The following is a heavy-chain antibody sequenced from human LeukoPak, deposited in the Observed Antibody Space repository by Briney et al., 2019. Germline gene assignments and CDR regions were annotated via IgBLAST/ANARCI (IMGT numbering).Heavy chain of an antibody. CDR3: ARGYDSSGYYYGYDAFDI. V-gene: IGHV3-66*01. J-gene: IGHJ3*02. Sequence: GGSLRLSCVASGFAFSNYAMSWVRQAPGKGLEWASAIYSGGSTYYAESVKGRFTISGDNSKNTLYLQMNSLRAEDTAVYYCARGYDSSGYYYGYDAFDIWGQGTMVTVSS. CDR2: IYSGGST. D-gene: IGHD3-22*01. CDR1: GFAFSNYA.